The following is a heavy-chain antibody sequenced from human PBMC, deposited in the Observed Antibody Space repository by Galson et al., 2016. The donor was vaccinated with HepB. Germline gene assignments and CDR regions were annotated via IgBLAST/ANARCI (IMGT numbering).Heavy chain of an antibody. CDR3: ARQSSGSLPLDY. Sequence: SVKVSCKASGGTFSSYSISWVRQAPGQVLEWMGRIIPSLGLTNYAQKIQGRVTITADYMELSSLRSEDTALYHCARQSSGSLPLDYWGQGTLVTVSS. V-gene: IGHV1-69*02. J-gene: IGHJ4*02. CDR2: IIPSLGLT. CDR1: GGTFSSYS. D-gene: IGHD1-26*01.